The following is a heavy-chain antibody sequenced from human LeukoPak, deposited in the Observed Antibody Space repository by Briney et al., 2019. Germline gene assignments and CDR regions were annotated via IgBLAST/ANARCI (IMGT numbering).Heavy chain of an antibody. V-gene: IGHV3-48*01. CDR1: GFTFSSYS. J-gene: IGHJ4*02. Sequence: PGGSLRLSCAASGFTFSSYSMNWVRQAPGKGLEWVSYISSSSSTIYYADSVKGRFTISRDNAKNSLYLQMNSLRAEDTAVYYCARGLRSSSWLPIDYWGQGTLVTVSS. CDR2: ISSSSSTI. CDR3: ARGLRSSSWLPIDY. D-gene: IGHD6-13*01.